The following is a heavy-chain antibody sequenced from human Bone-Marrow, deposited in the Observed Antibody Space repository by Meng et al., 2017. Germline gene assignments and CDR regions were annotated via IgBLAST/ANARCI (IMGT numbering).Heavy chain of an antibody. Sequence: SVKVSCKASGGTFSSYAISWVRQAPGQGLEWMGGIIPIFGTANYAQKFQGRVTITADESTSTAYMELSSLRSEDTAVYYCASLNPYYYDSSRYAFDIWGQGTMVT. V-gene: IGHV1-69*13. CDR2: IIPIFGTA. CDR1: GGTFSSYA. J-gene: IGHJ3*02. D-gene: IGHD3-22*01. CDR3: ASLNPYYYDSSRYAFDI.